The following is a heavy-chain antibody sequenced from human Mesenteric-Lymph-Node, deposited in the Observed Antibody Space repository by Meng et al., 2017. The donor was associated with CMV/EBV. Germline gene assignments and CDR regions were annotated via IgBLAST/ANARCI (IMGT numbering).Heavy chain of an antibody. CDR2: MYDSGSS. J-gene: IGHJ4*02. V-gene: IGHV4-59*01. Sequence: SETLSLTCTVSGVSISSYYWSWIRQPPGKGLECIAFMYDSGSSDYNPSLESRVTISVDRSKNQFSLRLSSVTAADTAVYYCARVYNFREADYWGQGTLVTVSS. CDR3: ARVYNFREADY. CDR1: GVSISSYY. D-gene: IGHD3-10*01.